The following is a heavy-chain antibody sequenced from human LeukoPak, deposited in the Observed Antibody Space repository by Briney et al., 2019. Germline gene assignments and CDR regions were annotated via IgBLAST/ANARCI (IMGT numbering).Heavy chain of an antibody. CDR3: ARGRRFGVYYYYYYGMDV. D-gene: IGHD3-10*01. J-gene: IGHJ6*02. Sequence: SVKVSCKASGGTFSSYAISWVRQAPGQGLEWMGRIIPILGIANYAQKFQGRVTITADKSTSTAYMELGSLRSEDTAVYYCARGRRFGVYYYYYYGMDVWGQGTTVTVSS. V-gene: IGHV1-69*04. CDR2: IIPILGIA. CDR1: GGTFSSYA.